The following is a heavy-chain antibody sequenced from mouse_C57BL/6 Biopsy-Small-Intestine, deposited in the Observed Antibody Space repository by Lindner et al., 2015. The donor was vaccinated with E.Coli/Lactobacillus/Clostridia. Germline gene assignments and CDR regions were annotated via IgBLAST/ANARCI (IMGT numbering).Heavy chain of an antibody. D-gene: IGHD2-1*01. V-gene: IGHV1-20*01. Sequence: VQLQESGPELVKPGDSVKISCKASGYSFTGYFMNWVMQSHGKSLEWIGRFNPYNGDTFYNQKFKAKATLTVDKSSSTAHMELRSLTSEDSAVYYCARILDGNYVDYFAMDYWGQGTSANVSS. CDR2: FNPYNGDT. J-gene: IGHJ4*01. CDR1: GYSFTGYF. CDR3: ARILDGNYVDYFAMDY.